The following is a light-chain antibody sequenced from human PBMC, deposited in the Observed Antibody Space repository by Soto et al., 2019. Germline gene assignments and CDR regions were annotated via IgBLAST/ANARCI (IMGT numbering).Light chain of an antibody. Sequence: DRVMTQAPDTLSASPGERVSLSCRASQSVNHNLAWYQQKPGQAPRLLIYGASSRATGVPTRFSGSRSGAEFTLTINSLQSEDFAVYYCQPYNYWPLTFGGGTKVDIK. CDR3: QPYNYWPLT. CDR1: QSVNHN. J-gene: IGKJ4*01. V-gene: IGKV3-15*01. CDR2: GAS.